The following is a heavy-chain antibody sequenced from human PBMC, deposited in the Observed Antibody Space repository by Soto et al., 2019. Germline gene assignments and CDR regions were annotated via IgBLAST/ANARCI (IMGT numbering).Heavy chain of an antibody. CDR1: GFTFSNCS. D-gene: IGHD6-13*01. V-gene: IGHV3-23*01. Sequence: AGGSLXLSWAAYGFTFSNCSMNWVRQAPGKGLEWVSGITGSGGTTFYADSVMGRFTISRDNSKNTLYLQMNSLRAEDTAVYYCAKDGIPIAAAGTDYYYYMDVWGKGTTVTVSS. CDR2: ITGSGGTT. J-gene: IGHJ6*03. CDR3: AKDGIPIAAAGTDYYYYMDV.